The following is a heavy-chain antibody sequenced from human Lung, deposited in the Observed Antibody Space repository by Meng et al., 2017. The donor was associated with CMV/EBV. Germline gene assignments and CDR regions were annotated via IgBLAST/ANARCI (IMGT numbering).Heavy chain of an antibody. Sequence: GESLKISCAASGFTFSSYWMHWVRQAPGKGLVWVSRINSDGSSTSYADSVKGRFTISRDNAKNTLYLQMNSLRAEDTAVYYCARDLRVRGVKGGSRYYGMDVXGQGXTVTVSS. CDR1: GFTFSSYW. D-gene: IGHD3-10*01. CDR3: ARDLRVRGVKGGSRYYGMDV. J-gene: IGHJ6*02. V-gene: IGHV3-74*01. CDR2: INSDGSST.